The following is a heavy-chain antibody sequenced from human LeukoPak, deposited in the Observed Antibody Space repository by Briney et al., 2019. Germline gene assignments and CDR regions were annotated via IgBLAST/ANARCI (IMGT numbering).Heavy chain of an antibody. CDR2: INHSGST. CDR1: GGSFSGYY. V-gene: IGHV4-34*01. Sequence: SETLSLTRAVYGGSFSGYYWSWIRQPPGKGLEWIGEINHSGSTNYNPSLKSRVTISVDTSKNQFSLKLSSVTAADTAVYYCASSHYYDSSGHGFDYWGQGTLVTVSS. D-gene: IGHD3-22*01. J-gene: IGHJ4*02. CDR3: ASSHYYDSSGHGFDY.